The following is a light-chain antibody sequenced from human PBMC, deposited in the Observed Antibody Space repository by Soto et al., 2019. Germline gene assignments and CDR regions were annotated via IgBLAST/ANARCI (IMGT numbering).Light chain of an antibody. J-gene: IGLJ1*01. Sequence: QSVLTQPPSVSGAPGQRVTISCTGSSSNIGAGYDVHWYQQLPGTAPKLLIYGNSNRPSGVPDRFSGSKSGTSASLAITGLQAEDEADYYCQPYDSSLSQRVFGTGTKLTVL. V-gene: IGLV1-40*01. CDR3: QPYDSSLSQRV. CDR2: GNS. CDR1: SSNIGAGYD.